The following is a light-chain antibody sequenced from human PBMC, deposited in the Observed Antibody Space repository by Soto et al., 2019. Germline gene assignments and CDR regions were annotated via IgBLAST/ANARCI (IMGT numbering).Light chain of an antibody. Sequence: QSVLTQPPSASGTPGQRVTISCSGSNSNIGSNTVNWYQQLQGTDPKLLIYYDNLRPSWVADRLSGCTSGASASLAISGLQSDDEADYYCAAWYESLNGRVFGTGTKLTVL. CDR1: NSNIGSNT. V-gene: IGLV1-44*01. CDR3: AAWYESLNGRV. J-gene: IGLJ1*01. CDR2: YDN.